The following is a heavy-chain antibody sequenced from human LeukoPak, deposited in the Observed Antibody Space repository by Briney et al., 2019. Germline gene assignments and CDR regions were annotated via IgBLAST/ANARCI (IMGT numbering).Heavy chain of an antibody. CDR2: IDPSDSYT. CDR1: GYSFTSYW. Sequence: GESLKISCKGSGYSFTSYWIGWVRQMPGKGLEWMGRIDPSDSYTNYSPSFQGHVTISADKSISTAYLQWSSLKASDTAMYYCARQPHLTGPPDYWGQGTLVTVSS. CDR3: ARQPHLTGPPDY. J-gene: IGHJ4*02. D-gene: IGHD3-9*01. V-gene: IGHV5-10-1*01.